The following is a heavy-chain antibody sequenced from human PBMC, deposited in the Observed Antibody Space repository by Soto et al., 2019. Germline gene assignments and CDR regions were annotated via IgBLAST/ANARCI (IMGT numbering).Heavy chain of an antibody. Sequence: PSETLALPCPVSGGSISSYYWSWIRQPPGKGLEWIGYIYYSGSTNYNPSLKSRVTISVDTSKNQFSLKLSSVTAADTAVYYCARADTYYYDSSGYAFDYWGQGSLVRVSS. D-gene: IGHD3-22*01. J-gene: IGHJ4*02. CDR3: ARADTYYYDSSGYAFDY. V-gene: IGHV4-59*01. CDR2: IYYSGST. CDR1: GGSISSYY.